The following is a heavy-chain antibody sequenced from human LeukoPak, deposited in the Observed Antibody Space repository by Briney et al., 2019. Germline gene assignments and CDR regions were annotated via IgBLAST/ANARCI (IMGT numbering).Heavy chain of an antibody. CDR3: AKVGRLQPYFDY. Sequence: GGSLRLSCAASGFTFSSYAMSWVRQAPGKGLERVSAISGSGGSTYYADSVKGRFTISRDNSKNTLYLQMNSLRAEDTAVYYCAKVGRLQPYFDYWGQGTLVTVSS. D-gene: IGHD5-24*01. J-gene: IGHJ4*02. V-gene: IGHV3-23*01. CDR1: GFTFSSYA. CDR2: ISGSGGST.